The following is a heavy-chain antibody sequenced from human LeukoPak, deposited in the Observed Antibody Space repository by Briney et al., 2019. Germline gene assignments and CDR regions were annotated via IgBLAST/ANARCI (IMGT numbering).Heavy chain of an antibody. CDR2: IYYSGST. CDR1: GGSISSSSYY. D-gene: IGHD3-22*01. CDR3: ARLDYYDSSGFYCGFGY. V-gene: IGHV4-39*01. Sequence: SETLSLTCTVSGGSISSSSYYWGWIRQPPGKGLEWIGNIYYSGSTNYSPSFKSRVTMSVDTSKDQFSLKLSSVTAADTAVYYCARLDYYDSSGFYCGFGYWGQGTLVTVSS. J-gene: IGHJ4*02.